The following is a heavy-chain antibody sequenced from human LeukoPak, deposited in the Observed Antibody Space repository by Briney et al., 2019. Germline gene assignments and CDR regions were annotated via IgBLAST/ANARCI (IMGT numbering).Heavy chain of an antibody. CDR1: GFTFSSYA. D-gene: IGHD3-3*01. J-gene: IGHJ4*02. CDR2: ISGSGGST. Sequence: PGGSLRLSCAASGFTFSSYAMSWVRQAPGKGLEWVSAISGSGGSTYYADSVKGRFTISRDNAKNSLYLQMNSLRAEDTAVYYCARDSDYDFWSELDYWGQGTLVTVSS. V-gene: IGHV3-23*01. CDR3: ARDSDYDFWSELDY.